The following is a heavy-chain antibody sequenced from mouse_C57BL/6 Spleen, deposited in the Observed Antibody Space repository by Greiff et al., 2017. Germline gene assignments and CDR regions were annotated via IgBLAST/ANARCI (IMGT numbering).Heavy chain of an antibody. CDR3: ATEDYYYGSDY. D-gene: IGHD1-1*01. V-gene: IGHV1-82*01. CDR1: GYAFSSSW. Sequence: QVQLKESGPELVKPGASVKISCKASGYAFSSSWMNWVKQRPGKGLEWIGRIYPGDGDTNYNGKFKGKATLTADKSSSTAYMQLSSLTSEDSAVYFCATEDYYYGSDYWGQGTTLTVSS. J-gene: IGHJ2*01. CDR2: IYPGDGDT.